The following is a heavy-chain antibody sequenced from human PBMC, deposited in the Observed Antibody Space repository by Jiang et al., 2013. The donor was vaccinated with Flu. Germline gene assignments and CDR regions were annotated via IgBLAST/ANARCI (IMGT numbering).Heavy chain of an antibody. CDR1: GYSFTNYW. Sequence: GAEVKKPGESLKISCKGSGYSFTNYWIGWVRQMPGKGLEWMGIIYPGDSDTRYSPSFQGQVTVSADKSINTAYLQWSSLKASDTAMYYCVRRIGSGGHFDLSAYYFDYWGQGTLVTVSS. J-gene: IGHJ4*02. CDR3: VRRIGSGGHFDLSAYYFDY. D-gene: IGHD3-22*01. V-gene: IGHV5-51*01. CDR2: IYPGDSDT.